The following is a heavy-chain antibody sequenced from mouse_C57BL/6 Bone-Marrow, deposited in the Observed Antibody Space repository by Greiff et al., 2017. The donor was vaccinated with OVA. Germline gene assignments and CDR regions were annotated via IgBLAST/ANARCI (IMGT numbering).Heavy chain of an antibody. D-gene: IGHD2-4*01. V-gene: IGHV14-2*01. CDR3: ARSLFDDDDGFAY. CDR1: GFNITDYY. CDR2: IDPEDGET. J-gene: IGHJ3*01. Sequence: VQLQQSGAELVKPGASVKLSCTASGFNITDYYMHWVKQRTEQGLEWIGRIDPEDGETKYAPKFQGKATITADTSSNTAYLQLSSLTSEDTAVYYCARSLFDDDDGFAYWGQGTLVTVSA.